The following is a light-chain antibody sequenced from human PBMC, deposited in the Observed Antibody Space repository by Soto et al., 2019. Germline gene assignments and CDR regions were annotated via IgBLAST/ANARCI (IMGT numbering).Light chain of an antibody. CDR1: SSNIGAPYD. V-gene: IGLV1-40*01. Sequence: QSALAQPPSVSGAPGQTVTISCTGSSSNIGAPYDVHWYQHHPGTAPKLLIYGGNNRPSGVPDRFSGSRSGTSASLDITGLQAEDEAAYFCQSYDMSLNNYVFGTGTKVTVL. CDR2: GGN. CDR3: QSYDMSLNNYV. J-gene: IGLJ1*01.